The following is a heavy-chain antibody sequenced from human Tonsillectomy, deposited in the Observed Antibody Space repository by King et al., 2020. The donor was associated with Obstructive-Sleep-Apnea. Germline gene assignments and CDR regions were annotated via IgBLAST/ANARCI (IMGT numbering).Heavy chain of an antibody. Sequence: QLVQSGAEVKKPGASVKVSCKVSGYTLTELSIHWVRQAPGKGLEWMGGFDPETAETIYARKFQGRFTMTEDTSTDSAYMELSSLRSEDTAVYYCATQNTYYDVLTGYYNWYLDLWGRGTLVTVSS. D-gene: IGHD3-9*01. CDR3: ATQNTYYDVLTGYYNWYLDL. J-gene: IGHJ2*01. V-gene: IGHV1-24*01. CDR2: FDPETAET. CDR1: GYTLTELS.